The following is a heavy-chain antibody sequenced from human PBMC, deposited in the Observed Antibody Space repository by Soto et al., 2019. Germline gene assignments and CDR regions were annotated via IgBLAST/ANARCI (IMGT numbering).Heavy chain of an antibody. V-gene: IGHV1-18*01. CDR1: GYTFTSYG. J-gene: IGHJ5*02. D-gene: IGHD5-18*01. Sequence: ASVRVSCKASGYTFTSYGVNWVRQAPGQGLEWMGWIRSYNNSTNYAQKLRGRVTMTTDKSTNTAYMELRSLRSDDTAMYYCARVATTSMAHFDPWGQGTLVTVSS. CDR3: ARVATTSMAHFDP. CDR2: IRSYNNST.